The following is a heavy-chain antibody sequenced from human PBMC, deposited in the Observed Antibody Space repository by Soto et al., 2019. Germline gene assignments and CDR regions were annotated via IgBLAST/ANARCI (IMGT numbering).Heavy chain of an antibody. D-gene: IGHD2-15*01. V-gene: IGHV3-33*01. Sequence: PGGSLRLSCAASGFTFSSYGTHWVRQAPGKGLEWVAVIWYDGSNKYYADSVKGRFTISRDNSKNTLYLQMNSLRAEDTAVYYCARDPVVVAATSYYYYGMDVWGQGTTVTVSS. J-gene: IGHJ6*02. CDR2: IWYDGSNK. CDR3: ARDPVVVAATSYYYYGMDV. CDR1: GFTFSSYG.